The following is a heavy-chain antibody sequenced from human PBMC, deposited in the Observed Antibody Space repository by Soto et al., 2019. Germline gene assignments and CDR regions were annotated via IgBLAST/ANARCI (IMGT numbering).Heavy chain of an antibody. CDR3: ARDILHLSYYMDV. V-gene: IGHV3-21*01. CDR2: ISSSSYI. Sequence: GGSLRLSCAASGFTFSSYSMNWVRQAPGKGLEWVSSISSSSYIYYADSVKGRFTISRDNAKNSLYLQMNSLRAEDTAVYYCARDILHLSYYMDVWGKGTTVTVSS. CDR1: GFTFSSYS. D-gene: IGHD3-16*02. J-gene: IGHJ6*03.